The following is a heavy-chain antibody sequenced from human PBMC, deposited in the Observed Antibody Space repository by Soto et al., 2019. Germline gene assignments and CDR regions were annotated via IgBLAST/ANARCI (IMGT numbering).Heavy chain of an antibody. CDR1: GGSINSYY. CDR2: IYYSGST. D-gene: IGHD6-19*01. V-gene: IGHV4-59*08. Sequence: SETLSLTCTVSGGSINSYYLSWIRQPPGKGLEWIGYIYYSGSTKYNPSLKSRVTISVDTSKNQFSLNLSSVTAADTAVYYCARRYSSGFDYWGQRTLVTVS. J-gene: IGHJ4*02. CDR3: ARRYSSGFDY.